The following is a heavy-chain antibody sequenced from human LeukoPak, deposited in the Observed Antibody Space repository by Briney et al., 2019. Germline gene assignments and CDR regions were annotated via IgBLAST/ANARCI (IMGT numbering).Heavy chain of an antibody. J-gene: IGHJ4*02. CDR1: GFTFNSYA. CDR2: ISGSGGST. V-gene: IGHV3-23*01. CDR3: AKDTTQWLPTYFDY. Sequence: GGSLRLSCAASGFTFNSYAMSWVRQAPGKGLEWVSTISGSGGSTYYADSVKGRFTISRDNSKNTLYLQMNSLRAEDTAVYYCAKDTTQWLPTYFDYWGQGTLVTVSS. D-gene: IGHD6-19*01.